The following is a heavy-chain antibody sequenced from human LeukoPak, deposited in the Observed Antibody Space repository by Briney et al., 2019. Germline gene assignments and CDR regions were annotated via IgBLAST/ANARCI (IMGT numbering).Heavy chain of an antibody. CDR3: VRGGESYYNYYMDV. D-gene: IGHD6-25*01. Sequence: GGSLRLSCAASGFTFSSYEMNWVRQAPGKGLEWVSYISSSGSTIYYADSVKGRFTISRDNAKNSLHLQMNSLRAEDTAVYYCVRGGESYYNYYMDVWGKGTTVTVSS. CDR2: ISSSGSTI. CDR1: GFTFSSYE. J-gene: IGHJ6*03. V-gene: IGHV3-48*03.